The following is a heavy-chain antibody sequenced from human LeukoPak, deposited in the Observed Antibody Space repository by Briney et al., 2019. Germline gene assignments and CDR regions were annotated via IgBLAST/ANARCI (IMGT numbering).Heavy chain of an antibody. V-gene: IGHV5-51*01. CDR2: IYPGDSDT. CDR1: GYSFTNYW. CDR3: ATSSTVFTDYFDY. Sequence: GESLKVSRKGSGYSFTNYWIGWVRQMPGKGLEWMGIIYPGDSDTRYSPSFQGQVTISADKSISTAYLQWSSLKASDTAMYYCATSSTVFTDYFDYWGQGTLVTVSS. D-gene: IGHD2-8*02. J-gene: IGHJ4*02.